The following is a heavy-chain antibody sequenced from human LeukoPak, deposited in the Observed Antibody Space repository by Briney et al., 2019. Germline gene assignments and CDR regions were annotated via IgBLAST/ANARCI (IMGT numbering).Heavy chain of an antibody. V-gene: IGHV3-11*01. CDR3: ATTGEQQLVLNYYYGMDV. CDR2: ISSSGSTI. D-gene: IGHD6-13*01. J-gene: IGHJ6*02. CDR1: GFTSSDYY. Sequence: GGSLRLSCAASGFTSSDYYMSWIRQAPGKGLEWVSYISSSGSTIYYADSVKGRFTISRDNAKNPLYLQMNSLRAEDTAVYYCATTGEQQLVLNYYYGMDVWGQGTMVTVSS.